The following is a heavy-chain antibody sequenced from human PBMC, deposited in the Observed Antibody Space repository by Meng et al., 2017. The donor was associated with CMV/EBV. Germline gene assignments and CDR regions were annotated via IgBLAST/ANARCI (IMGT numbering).Heavy chain of an antibody. CDR2: TRHGGNT. J-gene: IGHJ6*02. CDR3: ARVRAPEDFYGSGSYYKGGMDV. V-gene: IGHV4-38-2*02. CDR1: GYSISSGYY. D-gene: IGHD3-10*01. Sequence: ESLKISCTVSGYSISSGYYWGWIRQPPGKGLEWIGSTRHGGNTYYKASLKSRVTISADTSNNEFSLRLSSVTAADTAVYYCARVRAPEDFYGSGSYYKGGMDVWGQGTTVTVSS.